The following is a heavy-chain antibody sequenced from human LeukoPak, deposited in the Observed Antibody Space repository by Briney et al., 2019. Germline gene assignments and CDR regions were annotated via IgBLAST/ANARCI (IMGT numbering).Heavy chain of an antibody. CDR3: AREGRGLRSPRFGESPRFDS. V-gene: IGHV3-30*03. D-gene: IGHD3-10*01. J-gene: IGHJ4*02. CDR1: GFTFSNFG. Sequence: TGGSLRLSCAPSGFTFSNFGMQWVRQAPGKGLEWVAVISHDGSTTFYADSVKGRFTVSRDNSKNTLDLQMYSLRVEDTAVYYCAREGRGLRSPRFGESPRFDSWGQGTLVTVSS. CDR2: ISHDGSTT.